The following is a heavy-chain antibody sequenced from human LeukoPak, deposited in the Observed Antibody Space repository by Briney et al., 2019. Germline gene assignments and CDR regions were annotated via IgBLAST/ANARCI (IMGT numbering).Heavy chain of an antibody. Sequence: SETLSLTCTVSGGSISSYYWSWIRQPPGKGLEWIGYIYYSGSTNYNPSLKSRVTISVDTSKNQFSLKLSSVTAADTAVYYCARPRWGYYYDSSGYYDYWGQGTLVTVSS. J-gene: IGHJ4*02. D-gene: IGHD3-22*01. CDR1: GGSISSYY. CDR2: IYYSGST. V-gene: IGHV4-59*12. CDR3: ARPRWGYYYDSSGYYDY.